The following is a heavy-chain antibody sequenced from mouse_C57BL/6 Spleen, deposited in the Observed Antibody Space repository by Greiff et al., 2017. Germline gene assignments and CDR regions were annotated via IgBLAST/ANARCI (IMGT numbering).Heavy chain of an antibody. CDR3: ARKLEGAMDY. J-gene: IGHJ4*01. Sequence: VKLQESGAELVKPGASVKISCKASGYAFSSYWMNWVKQRPGKGLEWIGQIYPGDGDTNYNGKFKGKATLTADKSSSTAYMQLSSLTSEDSAVYFCARKLEGAMDYWGQGTSVTVSS. CDR2: IYPGDGDT. CDR1: GYAFSSYW. V-gene: IGHV1-80*01.